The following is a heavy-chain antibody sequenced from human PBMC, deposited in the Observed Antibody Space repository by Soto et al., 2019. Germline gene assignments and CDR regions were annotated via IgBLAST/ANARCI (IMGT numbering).Heavy chain of an antibody. Sequence: GESLKISCKGSGYSFTSYWLGWVRQMPGKGLEWMGIIYPGDSDTRYSPSFQGQVTISADKSISTAYLQWRSMKASDTAMYYCGRHMFESRGVAFDIWGQGTMVTVSS. V-gene: IGHV5-51*01. CDR2: IYPGDSDT. CDR1: GYSFTSYW. D-gene: IGHD3-10*02. J-gene: IGHJ3*02. CDR3: GRHMFESRGVAFDI.